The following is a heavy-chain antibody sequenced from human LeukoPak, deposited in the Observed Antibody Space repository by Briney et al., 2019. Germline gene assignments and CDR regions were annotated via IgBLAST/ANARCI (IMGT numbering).Heavy chain of an antibody. J-gene: IGHJ6*02. Sequence: GGSLRLSCAASGFIFSRYGMHWVRQAPGKGLEWVSIISYDGSKKYYADSVKGRLTISRDNSKNTLYLQMNSLRAEDTAVYYCAEQMVPGGYYYGMDVWGRGTTVTVSS. CDR3: AEQMVPGGYYYGMDV. V-gene: IGHV3-30*18. D-gene: IGHD2-8*01. CDR2: ISYDGSKK. CDR1: GFIFSRYG.